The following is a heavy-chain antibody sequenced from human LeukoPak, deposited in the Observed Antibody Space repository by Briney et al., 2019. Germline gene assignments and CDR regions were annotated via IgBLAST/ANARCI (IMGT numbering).Heavy chain of an antibody. J-gene: IGHJ3*02. Sequence: PGGSLRLSCAASGFTFSNYYMSWARQAPGKGLEWVANIKKDGSEQFYLDFVKGRFTISRDNAKNALYLQMHSLRVEDTAVYYCARESIVVVPTTMDDASDIWGQGTMVTVSS. D-gene: IGHD2-2*01. CDR3: ARESIVVVPTTMDDASDI. CDR1: GFTFSNYY. CDR2: IKKDGSEQ. V-gene: IGHV3-7*01.